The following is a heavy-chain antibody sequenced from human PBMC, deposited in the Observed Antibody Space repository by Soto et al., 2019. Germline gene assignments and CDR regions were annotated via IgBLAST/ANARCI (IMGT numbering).Heavy chain of an antibody. J-gene: IGHJ4*02. D-gene: IGHD3-22*01. Sequence: GSLRLSCAASGFTFSSYAMSWVRQAPGKGLEWVSAISGSGGSTYYADSVKGRFTISRDNSKNTLYLQMNSLRAEDTAVYYCTIMIVVVITEPYFDYWGQGTLVTVSS. V-gene: IGHV3-23*01. CDR1: GFTFSSYA. CDR2: ISGSGGST. CDR3: TIMIVVVITEPYFDY.